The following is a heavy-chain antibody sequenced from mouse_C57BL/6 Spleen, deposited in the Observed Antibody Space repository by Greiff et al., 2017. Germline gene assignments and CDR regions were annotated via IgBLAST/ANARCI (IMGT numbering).Heavy chain of an antibody. D-gene: IGHD1-1*01. Sequence: EVQLQQSGPELVKPGASVKISCKASGYTFTDYYMNWVKQSPGKSLEWIGDINPNNGGTSYNQKFKGKATLTVDKSSSTAYMELRSLTSEDSAVYYCARRAYYYGSIPYYAMDYWGQGTSVTVSS. CDR2: INPNNGGT. V-gene: IGHV1-26*01. J-gene: IGHJ4*01. CDR3: ARRAYYYGSIPYYAMDY. CDR1: GYTFTDYY.